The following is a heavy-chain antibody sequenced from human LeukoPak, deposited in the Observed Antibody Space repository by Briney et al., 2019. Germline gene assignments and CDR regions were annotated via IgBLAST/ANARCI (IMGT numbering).Heavy chain of an antibody. CDR1: GGTFGSYA. J-gene: IGHJ6*04. CDR3: ARGYCSSTSCPQYCYYGMDV. D-gene: IGHD2-2*01. Sequence: SVKVSCKASGGTFGSYAISWVRQAPGQGLEWMGGIIPIFGTANYAQKFQGRVTITADESTSTAYMELSSLRSEDTAVYYCARGYCSSTSCPQYCYYGMDVWGKGTTVTVSS. V-gene: IGHV1-69*13. CDR2: IIPIFGTA.